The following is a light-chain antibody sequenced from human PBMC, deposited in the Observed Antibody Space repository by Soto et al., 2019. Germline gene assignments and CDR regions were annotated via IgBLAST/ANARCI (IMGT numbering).Light chain of an antibody. CDR3: QQYVSSPQT. J-gene: IGKJ1*01. Sequence: EIVLTQSPGTLSLSPGERSTLSCRASQSVSSSYLAWYQQKPGQAPRLLIYGASNRATGIPDRFSGRGSGTDFTLTISRLEPEDFAMYFCQQYVSSPQTFGQGTKVDIK. V-gene: IGKV3-20*01. CDR2: GAS. CDR1: QSVSSSY.